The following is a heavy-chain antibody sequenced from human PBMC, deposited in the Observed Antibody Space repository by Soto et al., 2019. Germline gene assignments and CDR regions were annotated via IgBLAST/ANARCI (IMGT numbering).Heavy chain of an antibody. CDR3: TKAGSTSWYYYMDV. D-gene: IGHD2-2*01. CDR2: ISGSGDST. CDR1: GFMFSRYG. V-gene: IGHV3-23*01. J-gene: IGHJ6*03. Sequence: EVQLLESGGGLVQPGWSLRLSCAASGFMFSRYGLSWVRQAPGKGLEWVSTISGSGDSTYYADSAKGRFTISRDSSKNTLYLQMNSLRAEDTAVYYCTKAGSTSWYYYMDVWGKGTTVSVSS.